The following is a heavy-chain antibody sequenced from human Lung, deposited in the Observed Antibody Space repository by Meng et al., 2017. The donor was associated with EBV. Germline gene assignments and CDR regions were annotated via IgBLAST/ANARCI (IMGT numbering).Heavy chain of an antibody. Sequence: VQLAGSGGALVQPGGSLRLSCAASGFTFSSYWMHWVRQVPGKGLVWVSRINEDGGITTYADSVKGRFTIFRDNTKNTLYLQMNSLRAEDTAVYFCSRDLVGSDDDWGQGTLVTVSS. CDR3: SRDLVGSDDD. D-gene: IGHD6-25*01. CDR1: GFTFSSYW. J-gene: IGHJ4*02. V-gene: IGHV3-74*01. CDR2: INEDGGIT.